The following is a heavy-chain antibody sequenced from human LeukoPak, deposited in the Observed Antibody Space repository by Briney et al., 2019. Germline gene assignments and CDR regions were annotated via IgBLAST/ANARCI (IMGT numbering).Heavy chain of an antibody. V-gene: IGHV1-2*02. D-gene: IGHD3-22*01. Sequence: ASVKVSCKASGYTFIRYYMHWVRQAPGQGLEWMGWINPNSGGTNYAQKFQGRVTMTRDTSISTAYMELSRLRSDDTAVYYCARAGGDSSGYYYASDYWGQGTLVTVSS. CDR1: GYTFIRYY. CDR3: ARAGGDSSGYYYASDY. CDR2: INPNSGGT. J-gene: IGHJ4*02.